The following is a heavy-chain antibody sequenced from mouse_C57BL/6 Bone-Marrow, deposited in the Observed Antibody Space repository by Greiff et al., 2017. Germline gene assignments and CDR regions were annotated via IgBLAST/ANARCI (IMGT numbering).Heavy chain of an antibody. V-gene: IGHV1-81*01. Sequence: VKLQESGAELARPGASVKLSCKASGYTFTSYGISWVKQRTGQGLEWIGEIYPRSGNNYYNEKFKGKATLTADKSSSTAYMELRSLTSEDSAVYFCARRYYYGSSPFAYWGQGTLVTVSA. CDR2: IYPRSGNN. CDR3: ARRYYYGSSPFAY. D-gene: IGHD1-1*01. CDR1: GYTFTSYG. J-gene: IGHJ3*01.